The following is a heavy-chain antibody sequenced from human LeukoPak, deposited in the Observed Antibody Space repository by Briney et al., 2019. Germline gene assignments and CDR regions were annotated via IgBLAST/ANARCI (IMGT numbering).Heavy chain of an antibody. V-gene: IGHV3-7*03. CDR3: ARDLRSLGR. CDR1: GFTFSSSW. Sequence: GGSLRLSCAASGFTFSSSWMTWVRQAPGKGLEWVANIKQDGSEKYYVDSVKGRFTISRDSAKNSLYLQMNSLRAEDTAVYYCARDLRSLGRWGQGTLVTVSS. J-gene: IGHJ4*02. CDR2: IKQDGSEK.